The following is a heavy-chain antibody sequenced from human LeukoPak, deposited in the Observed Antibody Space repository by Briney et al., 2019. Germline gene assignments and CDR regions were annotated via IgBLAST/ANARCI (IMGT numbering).Heavy chain of an antibody. J-gene: IGHJ3*02. CDR2: ISAYNGNT. D-gene: IGHD4-23*01. Sequence: ASVKVSCKASGYTFTSYGISWVRQAPGQGLEWMGWISAYNGNTNYAQKFQGRVTMTRDTSISTAYMDLSGLRSDDTAVYYCARDTFYGGNSIDNAFDIWGRGTMVTVSS. V-gene: IGHV1-18*01. CDR3: ARDTFYGGNSIDNAFDI. CDR1: GYTFTSYG.